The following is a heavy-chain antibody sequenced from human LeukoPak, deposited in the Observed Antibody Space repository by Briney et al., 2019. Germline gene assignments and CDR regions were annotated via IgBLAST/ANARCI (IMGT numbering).Heavy chain of an antibody. Sequence: GESLKISCKGSGYSFTNYWIGWVRQMPGKGLEWMGIIYPADSDTRYSPSFQGQVTISADKSITAAYLQWSSLKASDTAMYYCARRTVYCSGGSCYLLDDAFDIWGQGTMVTVSS. J-gene: IGHJ3*02. CDR2: IYPADSDT. D-gene: IGHD2-15*01. V-gene: IGHV5-51*01. CDR3: ARRTVYCSGGSCYLLDDAFDI. CDR1: GYSFTNYW.